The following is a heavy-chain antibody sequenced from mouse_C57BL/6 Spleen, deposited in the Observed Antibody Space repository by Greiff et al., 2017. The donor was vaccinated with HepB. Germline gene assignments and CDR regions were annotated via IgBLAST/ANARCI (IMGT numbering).Heavy chain of an antibody. Sequence: VKLMESGAELVKPGASVKISCKASGYAFSSYWMNWVKQRPGKGLEWIGQIYPGDGDTNYNGKFKGKATLTADKSSSTAYMQLSSLTSEDSAVYFCARGSSYWYFDVWGTGTTVTVSS. V-gene: IGHV1-80*01. CDR1: GYAFSSYW. J-gene: IGHJ1*03. D-gene: IGHD1-1*01. CDR3: ARGSSYWYFDV. CDR2: IYPGDGDT.